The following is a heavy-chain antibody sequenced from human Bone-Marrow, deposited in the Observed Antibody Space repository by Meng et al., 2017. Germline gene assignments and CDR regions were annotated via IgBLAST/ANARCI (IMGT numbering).Heavy chain of an antibody. CDR1: GFTFSSYW. V-gene: IGHV3-74*01. CDR3: ARELRGTYGPDY. D-gene: IGHD4-17*01. Sequence: EVQVVESGGGLVQPGGSLRLSCAGTGFTFSSYWMHWVRRAPGKGLVWVSQINSDGGDTNYAGSVRGRFTISRDNARSTVYLQMNSLGAEDTAVYYCARELRGTYGPDYWGQGTLVTVSS. J-gene: IGHJ4*02. CDR2: INSDGGDT.